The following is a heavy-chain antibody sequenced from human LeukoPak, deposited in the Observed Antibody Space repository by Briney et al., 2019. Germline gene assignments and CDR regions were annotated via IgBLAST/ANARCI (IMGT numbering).Heavy chain of an antibody. D-gene: IGHD6-19*01. CDR3: ARGRLARSPYFDY. V-gene: IGHV4-39*07. CDR2: INHSGST. CDR1: GGSISSSSYY. Sequence: SETLSLTCTVSGGSISSSSYYWSWIRQPPGKGLEWIGEINHSGSTNYNPSLKSRVTISVDTSKNQFSLNLSSVTAADTAVYYCARGRLARSPYFDYWGQGTLVTVSS. J-gene: IGHJ4*02.